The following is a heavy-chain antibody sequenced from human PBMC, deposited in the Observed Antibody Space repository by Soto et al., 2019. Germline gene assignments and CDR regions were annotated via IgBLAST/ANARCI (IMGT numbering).Heavy chain of an antibody. D-gene: IGHD1-26*01. Sequence: QVKLMQSGAEVKKPGASVKVSCQTSGYTFFSYGITWVRQAPGQGLEWMGWVSGYNGHTNYAQKFQDGVTMTRDISTTTAFMELRNLRSDDTAVYFCARLLRPTSSENWFDPWGQGTLVTVSS. J-gene: IGHJ5*02. V-gene: IGHV1-18*01. CDR2: VSGYNGHT. CDR1: GYTFFSYG. CDR3: ARLLRPTSSENWFDP.